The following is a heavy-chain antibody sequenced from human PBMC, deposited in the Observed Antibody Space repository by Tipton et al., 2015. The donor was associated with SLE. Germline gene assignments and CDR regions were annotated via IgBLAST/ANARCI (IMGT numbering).Heavy chain of an antibody. D-gene: IGHD3-9*01. V-gene: IGHV4-34*01. CDR2: INHSGST. CDR1: GGSFSGYY. Sequence: TLSLTCAVYGGSFSGYYWSWIRQPPGKGLEWIGEINHSGSTNYNPSLKSRVTISVDTSKNQSSLKLSSVTPEDTAVYYCARGPSRLDFDWFYYGMDVWGQGTTVTVSS. CDR3: ARGPSRLDFDWFYYGMDV. J-gene: IGHJ6*02.